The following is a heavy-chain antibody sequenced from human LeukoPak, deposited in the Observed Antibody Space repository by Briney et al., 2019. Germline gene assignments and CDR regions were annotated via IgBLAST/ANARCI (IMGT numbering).Heavy chain of an antibody. Sequence: SETLSLTCTVSSGSISSGDYYWSWIRQPPGKGLGWIGYIYYSGSTYYNPSLKSRVTISVDTSKNQFSLKLSSVTAADTAVYYCARDRGALDYWGQGTLVTVSS. V-gene: IGHV4-30-4*01. CDR1: SGSISSGDYY. CDR2: IYYSGST. CDR3: ARDRGALDY. J-gene: IGHJ4*02.